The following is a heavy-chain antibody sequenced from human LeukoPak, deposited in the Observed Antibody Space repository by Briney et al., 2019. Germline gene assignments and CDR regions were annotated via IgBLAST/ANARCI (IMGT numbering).Heavy chain of an antibody. CDR1: GGTFSSYT. D-gene: IGHD6-6*01. CDR2: IIPILGIA. V-gene: IGHV1-69*02. CDR3: ARVSEYSSFSFGY. Sequence: SVSVSCTASGGTFSSYTISWVRHAPGQGLEGMGRIIPILGIANYAQKFQGRVTITADKATSTAYMELSSLRSEDTAVYYCARVSEYSSFSFGYWGQGTLVTVSS. J-gene: IGHJ4*02.